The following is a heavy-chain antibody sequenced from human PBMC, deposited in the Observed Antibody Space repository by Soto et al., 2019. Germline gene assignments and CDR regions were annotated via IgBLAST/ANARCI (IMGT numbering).Heavy chain of an antibody. CDR3: AKEGHHVLGPDALCFDY. D-gene: IGHD2-8*01. V-gene: IGHV3-30*18. CDR2: VSHEGSVT. CDR1: GFTFSDYG. J-gene: IGHJ4*02. Sequence: QVQLVESGGGVVQPGRSLRLSCAGSGFTFSDYGMHWVRQAPGKGLEWVAVVSHEGSVTYYADSVKGRFTVSRDNSKNTLYLQMNGLRTEDTALYYCAKEGHHVLGPDALCFDYWGQGTLVTVSS.